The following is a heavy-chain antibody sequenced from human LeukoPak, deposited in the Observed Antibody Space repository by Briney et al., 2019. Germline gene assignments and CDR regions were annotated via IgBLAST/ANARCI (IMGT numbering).Heavy chain of an antibody. V-gene: IGHV4-34*01. CDR2: INHSGST. CDR3: ARGLVQSWFDP. D-gene: IGHD3-10*02. J-gene: IGHJ5*02. CDR1: GGSFSGYY. Sequence: SETLSLTCAVYGGSFSGYYWSWIRQPPGKGLEWIGEINHSGSTNYNPSLKSRITISVDTSKNQFSLKLRSVTAADTAVYYCARGLVQSWFDPWGQGTLVTVSS.